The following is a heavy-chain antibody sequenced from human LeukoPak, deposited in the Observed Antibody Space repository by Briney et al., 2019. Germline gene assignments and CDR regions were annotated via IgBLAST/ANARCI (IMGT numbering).Heavy chain of an antibody. D-gene: IGHD6-13*01. CDR1: GFTFSSYS. CDR2: ISSSSSYI. CDR3: AREPRQIAAAKINWFDP. Sequence: GGSLRLSCTASGFTFSSYSMNWVRQAPGKGLEWVSSISSSSSYIYYADSVKGRFTISRDNAKNSLYLQMNSLRAEDTAVYYCAREPRQIAAAKINWFDPWGQGTLVTVSS. V-gene: IGHV3-21*01. J-gene: IGHJ5*02.